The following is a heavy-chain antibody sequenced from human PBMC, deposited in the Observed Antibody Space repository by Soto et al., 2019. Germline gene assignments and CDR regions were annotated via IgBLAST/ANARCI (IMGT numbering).Heavy chain of an antibody. Sequence: LRLSCAASGFTFSSYDMHWVRQATGKGLEWVSAIGTAGDTYYPGSVKGRFTISRENAKNSLYLQMNSLRAGDTAVYYCARAGLWFGPYGMDVWGQGTTVTVSS. J-gene: IGHJ6*02. CDR3: ARAGLWFGPYGMDV. D-gene: IGHD3-10*01. CDR1: GFTFSSYD. CDR2: IGTAGDT. V-gene: IGHV3-13*01.